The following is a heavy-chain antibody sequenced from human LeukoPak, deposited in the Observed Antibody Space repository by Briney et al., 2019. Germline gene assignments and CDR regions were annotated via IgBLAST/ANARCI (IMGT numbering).Heavy chain of an antibody. CDR1: GLTFSSYA. V-gene: IGHV3-30-3*01. CDR3: ARPRGWSHFDY. D-gene: IGHD6-19*01. J-gene: IGHJ4*02. Sequence: GGSLRLSCAASGLTFSSYAMHWVRQAPGKGLEWVAVISYDGSNKYYADSVEGRFTISRDNSKNTLYLQMNSLRAEDTAVYYCARPRGWSHFDYWGQGTLVTVSS. CDR2: ISYDGSNK.